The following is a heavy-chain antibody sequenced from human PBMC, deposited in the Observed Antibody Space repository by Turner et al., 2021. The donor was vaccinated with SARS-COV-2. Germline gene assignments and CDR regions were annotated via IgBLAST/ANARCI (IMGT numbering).Heavy chain of an antibody. CDR3: ARVRTVTCITTTCLPSDAFDL. CDR1: GGSITTSSYY. Sequence: QLQLQESGPGLVKPSETMSLTCTVAGGSITTSSYYWGWIRQPPGKGLEWIGSIHYSGSTYYNAALESRVTISVDTSKTQFSLKLTSVTAADTAVYYCARVRTVTCITTTCLPSDAFDLWGQGTMVPVSS. J-gene: IGHJ3*01. CDR2: IHYSGST. V-gene: IGHV4-39*01. D-gene: IGHD3-10*01.